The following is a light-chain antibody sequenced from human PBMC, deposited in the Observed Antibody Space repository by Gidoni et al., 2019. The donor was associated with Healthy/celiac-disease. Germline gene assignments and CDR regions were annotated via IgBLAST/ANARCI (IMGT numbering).Light chain of an antibody. CDR1: QSISSY. CDR2: AAS. V-gene: IGKV1-39*01. Sequence: DIQMTQSPSSLSASVGDRVTITCRASQSISSYLNWYQQRPVSAPKLLIYAASSLQSGVPSRFSGSGSGTYFTLTISSLQPEDFATYYCQQSYSAPFTFGPGTEVDVK. CDR3: QQSYSAPFT. J-gene: IGKJ3*01.